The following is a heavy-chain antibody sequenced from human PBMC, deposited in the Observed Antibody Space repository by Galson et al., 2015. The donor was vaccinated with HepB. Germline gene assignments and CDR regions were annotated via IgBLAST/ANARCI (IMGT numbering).Heavy chain of an antibody. Sequence: SLRLSCATSGFTLSIFAINWVRQVPGKGLEWVAGVGGGNDIFYAASVRGRFTASRDDGKNSVYLQMNNLRAEDTAIYYCAKDAFNGNGIWDALDAWGQGTPVIVSS. D-gene: IGHD2-8*01. CDR3: AKDAFNGNGIWDALDA. CDR2: VGGGNDI. CDR1: GFTLSIFA. J-gene: IGHJ5*02. V-gene: IGHV3-23*01.